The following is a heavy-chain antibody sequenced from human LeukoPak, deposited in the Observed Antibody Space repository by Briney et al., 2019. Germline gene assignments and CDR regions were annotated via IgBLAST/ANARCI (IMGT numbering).Heavy chain of an antibody. D-gene: IGHD3-3*01. CDR1: GGSISSSSYY. J-gene: IGHJ4*02. Sequence: SETLSLTCTVSGGSISSSSYYWGWIRQPPGKGLYWIGGIFYSGSTYYNPSLKSRVTISVDTSKNQFSLRLNSVTAADTAVYYCASRYTIFGVATFDYWGQGTLVTVSS. V-gene: IGHV4-39*01. CDR3: ASRYTIFGVATFDY. CDR2: IFYSGST.